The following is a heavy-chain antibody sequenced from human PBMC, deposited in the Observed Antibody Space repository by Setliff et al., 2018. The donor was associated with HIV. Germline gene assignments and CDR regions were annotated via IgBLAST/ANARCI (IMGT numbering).Heavy chain of an antibody. J-gene: IGHJ3*02. CDR2: ISASGGTT. Sequence: GGSLRLSCTASAFNISTYAMTWVRQAAGKGLEWVSAISASGGTTYYADSVKDRFTISRDNSKDTLYLQMSSLREEDTAVYYCTKDGDYFNWDYDAFDIWGQGTMVTVSS. D-gene: IGHD1-7*01. V-gene: IGHV3-23*01. CDR1: AFNISTYA. CDR3: TKDGDYFNWDYDAFDI.